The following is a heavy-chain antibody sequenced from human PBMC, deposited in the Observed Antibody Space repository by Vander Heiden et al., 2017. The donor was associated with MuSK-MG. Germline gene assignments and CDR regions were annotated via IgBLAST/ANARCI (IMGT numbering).Heavy chain of an antibody. CDR3: GRRSGVAAGGVYDP. J-gene: IGHJ5*02. V-gene: IGHV1-69*02. CDR2: ITPILGIA. D-gene: IGHD6-13*01. Sequence: QVQLVHSGAEVKKPGSSVKVYCKAAGGTFSSYTISGVRQRPGQGLEWMGRITPILGIANSAQKFQGRVTITADKSTSTAYMELSSLRPEDTAVYYCGRRSGVAAGGVYDPWGQGTLVTVSS. CDR1: GGTFSSYT.